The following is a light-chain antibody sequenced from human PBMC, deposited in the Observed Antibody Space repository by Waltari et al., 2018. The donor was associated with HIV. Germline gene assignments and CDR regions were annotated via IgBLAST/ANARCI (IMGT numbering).Light chain of an antibody. CDR1: KNAIGADKS. J-gene: IGLJ2*01. Sequence: QSALTQTASVSASPGQSITISCTGIKNAIGADKSVSWYQQHPGKVPKLLIYDVTNRPAGVSGRFSGSKSVNTASLTISWLQPDDEADYYCGSSTNSNIVLFGGGTKLTVL. CDR3: GSSTNSNIVL. V-gene: IGLV2-14*01. CDR2: DVT.